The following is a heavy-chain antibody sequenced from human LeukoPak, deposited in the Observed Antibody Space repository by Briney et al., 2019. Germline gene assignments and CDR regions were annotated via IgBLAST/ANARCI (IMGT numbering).Heavy chain of an antibody. Sequence: GGSLRLSCAASGFTFSTYAMRWLRQAPGKGLEWVSGISDSDSGTYYADPVKDRFTIYRDNSKTTLYLQMNRLRAEDTAVYYCAKGDGYSSSWTSNYYFYGLDVWGQGTTVTVSS. J-gene: IGHJ6*02. CDR3: AKGDGYSSSWTSNYYFYGLDV. CDR1: GFTFSTYA. D-gene: IGHD6-13*01. V-gene: IGHV3-23*01. CDR2: ISDSDSGT.